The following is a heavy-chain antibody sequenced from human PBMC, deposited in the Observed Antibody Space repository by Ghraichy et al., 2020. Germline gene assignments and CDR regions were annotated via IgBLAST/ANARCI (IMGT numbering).Heavy chain of an antibody. J-gene: IGHJ3*02. V-gene: IGHV3-30*02. CDR2: IRYDGSNK. D-gene: IGHD6-13*01. Sequence: GGSLRLSCAASGFTFSSYGMHWVRQAPGKGLEWVAFIRYDGSNKYYADSVKGRFTISRDNSKNTLYLQMNSLRAEDTAVYYCAKEIKPLVAAANRNAFDIWGQGTMVTVSS. CDR3: AKEIKPLVAAANRNAFDI. CDR1: GFTFSSYG.